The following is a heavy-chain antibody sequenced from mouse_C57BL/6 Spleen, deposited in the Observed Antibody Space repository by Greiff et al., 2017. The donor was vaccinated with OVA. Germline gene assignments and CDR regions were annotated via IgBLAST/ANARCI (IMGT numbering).Heavy chain of an antibody. Sequence: EVKLMESGPELVKPGASVKIPCKASGYTFTDYNMDWVKQSHGKSLEWIGDINPNNGGTIYNQKFKGKATLTVDKSSSTAYMELRSLTSEDTAVYYCARIYYDYDGYYAMDYWGQGTSVTVSS. D-gene: IGHD2-4*01. J-gene: IGHJ4*01. V-gene: IGHV1-18*01. CDR3: ARIYYDYDGYYAMDY. CDR1: GYTFTDYN. CDR2: INPNNGGT.